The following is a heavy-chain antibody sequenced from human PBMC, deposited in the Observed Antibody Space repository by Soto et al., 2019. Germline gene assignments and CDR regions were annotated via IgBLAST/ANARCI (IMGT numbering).Heavy chain of an antibody. D-gene: IGHD3-10*01. J-gene: IGHJ4*02. V-gene: IGHV4-4*03. CDR1: GDSISSSFW. CDR3: ARRGDGSGSLDY. CDR2: IYHSGTT. Sequence: QVQLQESGPGLVKPPGTLSLTCAVSGDSISSSFWWSWVRLPPGKGLEWIGEIYHSGTTNYNPSLKSRGTISVDKSKNQFSLKMRSLTAEDTAVDYCARRGDGSGSLDYWGQGNLVTVFS.